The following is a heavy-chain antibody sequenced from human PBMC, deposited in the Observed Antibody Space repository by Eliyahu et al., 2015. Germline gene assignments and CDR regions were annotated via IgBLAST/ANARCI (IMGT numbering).Heavy chain of an antibody. CDR3: ARGSFVGPAGY. CDR2: IYTSGST. Sequence: QVQLQESGPGLVKPSETLSLTCTVXGGSISSYYWSWIRQPPGKGLEWIGYIYTSGSTNYNPSLKSRVTISVDTSKNQFSLKLSSVTAADTAVYYCARGSFVGPAGYWGQGTLVTVSS. J-gene: IGHJ4*02. CDR1: GGSISSYY. V-gene: IGHV4-4*09. D-gene: IGHD3-10*01.